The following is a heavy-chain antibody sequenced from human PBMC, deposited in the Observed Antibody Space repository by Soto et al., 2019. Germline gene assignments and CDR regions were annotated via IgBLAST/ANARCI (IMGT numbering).Heavy chain of an antibody. Sequence: SETLSLTCTVSGGSISSYYWSWIRQPPGKGLEWIGYIYYSGSTNYNPSLKSRVTISVDTSKNQFSLKLSSVTAADTAVYYCARFSGWAYYFDYWGQGTPVTVSS. V-gene: IGHV4-59*01. CDR3: ARFSGWAYYFDY. D-gene: IGHD6-19*01. CDR1: GGSISSYY. CDR2: IYYSGST. J-gene: IGHJ4*02.